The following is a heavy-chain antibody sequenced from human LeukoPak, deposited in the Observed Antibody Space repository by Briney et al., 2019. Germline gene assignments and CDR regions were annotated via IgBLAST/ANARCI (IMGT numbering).Heavy chain of an antibody. J-gene: IGHJ5*02. CDR2: IYTGGTT. CDR1: GFTFSSYW. CDR3: VRDGRAVAGLTA. V-gene: IGHV3-53*01. Sequence: GGSLRLSCAASGFTFSSYWMSWVRQAPGKGPEWVSVIYTGGTTFYADSVKGRFTISRDNPKNTLYLQMNSLRAEDTAVYYCVRDGRAVAGLTAWGQGTLVTVSS. D-gene: IGHD6-19*01.